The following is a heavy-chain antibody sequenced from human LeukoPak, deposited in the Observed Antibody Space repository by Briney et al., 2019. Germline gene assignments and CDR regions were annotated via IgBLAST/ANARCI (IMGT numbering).Heavy chain of an antibody. D-gene: IGHD1-26*01. J-gene: IGHJ4*02. V-gene: IGHV4-59*01. CDR1: GGSISSYY. CDR3: ARVEGAQYYFDY. Sequence: SETLSLTCTVSGGSISSYYWSWIRQPPGKGLEWIGYIYYSGSTNYNPSLKSRVTISVDTSKNQFSLKLSSVTAADTAVYYCARVEGAQYYFDYWGQGTLVTVSS. CDR2: IYYSGST.